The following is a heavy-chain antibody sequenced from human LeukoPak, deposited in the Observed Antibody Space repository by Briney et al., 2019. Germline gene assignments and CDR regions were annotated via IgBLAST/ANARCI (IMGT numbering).Heavy chain of an antibody. CDR3: ARLLYYDILTGPLDY. J-gene: IGHJ4*02. CDR1: GFTFDDYG. D-gene: IGHD3-9*01. Sequence: GGSLRLSCAASGFTFDDYGMSWVRQAPGKGLEWVSGINWNGGSTGYADSVKGRFTISRDNAKNSLYLQMNSLRAEDTALYYCARLLYYDILTGPLDYWGQGTLVTVSS. CDR2: INWNGGST. V-gene: IGHV3-20*04.